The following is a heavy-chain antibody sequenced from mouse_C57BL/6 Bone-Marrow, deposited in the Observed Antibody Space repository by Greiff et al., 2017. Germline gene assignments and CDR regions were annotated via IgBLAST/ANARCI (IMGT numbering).Heavy chain of an antibody. J-gene: IGHJ4*01. CDR3: SIDEYDDQAMDY. D-gene: IGHD2-4*01. CDR1: GFTFSDYG. V-gene: IGHV5-15*01. CDR2: ISNLAYSI. Sequence: EVMLVESGGGLVQPGGSLKLSCAASGFTFSDYGMAWVRQAPRKGPEWVAFISNLAYSIYYADTVTGRYTISRENAKNTLYLAMSSLRSEDTAMYYCSIDEYDDQAMDYWGQGTSVTVSA.